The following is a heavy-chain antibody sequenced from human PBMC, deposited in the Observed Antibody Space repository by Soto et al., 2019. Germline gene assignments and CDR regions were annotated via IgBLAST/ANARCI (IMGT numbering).Heavy chain of an antibody. CDR2: ITTSGSDM. V-gene: IGHV3-48*03. J-gene: IGHJ4*02. Sequence: PGGSLRLSCAGSGFPFSTYEMNWVRQAPGKGLEWIAHITTSGSDMNYADSVKGRFTISRDNSKSSVFLQMNSLRVEDTAIYYCVRERFFYDMTGQEDWDQGTQVTVSS. CDR1: GFPFSTYE. CDR3: VRERFFYDMTGQED. D-gene: IGHD3-22*01.